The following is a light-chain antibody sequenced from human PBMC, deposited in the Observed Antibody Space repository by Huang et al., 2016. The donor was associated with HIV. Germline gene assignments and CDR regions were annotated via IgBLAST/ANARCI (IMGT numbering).Light chain of an antibody. CDR1: QGVSSD. CDR3: QQRSDWPRT. V-gene: IGKV3-11*01. J-gene: IGKJ2*01. CDR2: GAS. Sequence: EIVLTQSPATLSLSPGERATLSCRARQGVSSDLDWYQQKAGQAPRRLIYGASNRATGIPARFSGSGSGTDFTLTISSLEPEDFAVYYCQQRSDWPRTFGQGTKLEIK.